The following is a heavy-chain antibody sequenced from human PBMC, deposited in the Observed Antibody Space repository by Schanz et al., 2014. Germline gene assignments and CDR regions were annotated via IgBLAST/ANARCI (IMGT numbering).Heavy chain of an antibody. Sequence: VQLVESGGGVVQPGGSLRLSCSASGFTFSTYAMSWARQTPGKGLEWVSSITTGGNTYYRDSVKGRFIVSRDNSKNTLYLEMNRLRVDDTAVYYCSKDKQGSRSDDSWGQGTLVTVPS. V-gene: IGHV3-23*04. CDR1: GFTFSTYA. CDR2: ITTGGNT. J-gene: IGHJ5*01. D-gene: IGHD2-15*01. CDR3: SKDKQGSRSDDS.